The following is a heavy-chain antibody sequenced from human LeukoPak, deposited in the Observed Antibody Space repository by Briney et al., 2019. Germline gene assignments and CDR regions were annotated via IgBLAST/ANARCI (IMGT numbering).Heavy chain of an antibody. D-gene: IGHD1-20*01. CDR1: GFTFSNHW. V-gene: IGHV3-74*01. CDR3: GRDVNWNQIDY. Sequence: GGSLRLSCAASGFTFSNHWMHWVRQAPGKGLVWISRINTDGRTTDYADSVKGRFTISRDNAKNTPYLQMNSLRADDTAVYYCGRDVNWNQIDYWGQGSLVTVSS. J-gene: IGHJ4*02. CDR2: INTDGRTT.